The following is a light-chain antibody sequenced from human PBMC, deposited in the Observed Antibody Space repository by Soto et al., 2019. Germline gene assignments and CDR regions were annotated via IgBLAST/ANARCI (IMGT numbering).Light chain of an antibody. V-gene: IGLV2-8*01. J-gene: IGLJ2*01. CDR3: SSYAGSANLV. CDR2: EVN. CDR1: SSDVGAYDY. Sequence: QSALTQPPSASGSPGQSVTISCTGTSSDVGAYDYVCWYQQHPGKAPRLMIYEVNKRPSGVPDRFSGSKSGNTASLTVSGLQAEDEADYYCSSYAGSANLVFGGGTKLTV.